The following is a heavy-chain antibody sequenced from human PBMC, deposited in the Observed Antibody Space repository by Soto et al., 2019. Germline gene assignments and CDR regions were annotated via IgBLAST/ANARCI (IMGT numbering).Heavy chain of an antibody. V-gene: IGHV3-30*18. CDR1: GFTFSSYG. D-gene: IGHD6-13*01. J-gene: IGHJ4*01. CDR2: ISYDGSNK. Sequence: PGGSRRLSCAASGFTFSSYGMHWFRQAPGKGLEWVAVISYDGSNKYYADSVKGRFTISRDNSKNTLYLQMNSLRAEDTVVYYCANVESSWYFLEFWGQGTRVTVSS. CDR3: ANVESSWYFLEF.